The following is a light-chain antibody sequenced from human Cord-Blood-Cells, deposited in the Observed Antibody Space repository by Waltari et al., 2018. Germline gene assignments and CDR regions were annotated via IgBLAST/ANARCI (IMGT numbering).Light chain of an antibody. V-gene: IGKV1-39*01. CDR2: AAS. J-gene: IGKJ2*01. Sequence: DIQMTQSPSSLSAPVGDRVTITCRASQSISSYLNWYQQKPGKAPKLLIYAASSLQSGVPSRFSGSGSWTDFTLTISSLQPEDFATYYCQQSYSTPRTFGQGTKLEIK. CDR1: QSISSY. CDR3: QQSYSTPRT.